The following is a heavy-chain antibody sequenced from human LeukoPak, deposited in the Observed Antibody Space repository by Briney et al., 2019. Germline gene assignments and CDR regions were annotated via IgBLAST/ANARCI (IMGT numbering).Heavy chain of an antibody. J-gene: IGHJ4*02. V-gene: IGHV3-9*01. CDR3: VRGRIAVAGPLKY. Sequence: GGSLRLSCAASGFTFDDYAMHWVRQVPGKGLEWVSGVSWNSGSIGYADSVKGRFTISRDNSKNTLYLQMNSLRAEDTAVYYCVRGRIAVAGPLKYWGQGTLVTVSS. CDR2: VSWNSGSI. CDR1: GFTFDDYA. D-gene: IGHD6-19*01.